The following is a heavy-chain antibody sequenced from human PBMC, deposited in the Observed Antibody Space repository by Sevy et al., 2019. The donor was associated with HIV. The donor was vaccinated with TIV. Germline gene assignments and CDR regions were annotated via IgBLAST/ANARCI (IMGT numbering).Heavy chain of an antibody. Sequence: ASVKVSCTASGYTFTSYGISWVRQAPGQGLEWIGWISAYNGNTNYAQKLQGRVTLTTDTSTSTAYMELGSLRSDDTAVYYCARGYYAFWSGYYRRDAFDIWGQGTMVTVSS. V-gene: IGHV1-18*01. CDR1: GYTFTSYG. CDR2: ISAYNGNT. J-gene: IGHJ3*02. CDR3: ARGYYAFWSGYYRRDAFDI. D-gene: IGHD3-3*01.